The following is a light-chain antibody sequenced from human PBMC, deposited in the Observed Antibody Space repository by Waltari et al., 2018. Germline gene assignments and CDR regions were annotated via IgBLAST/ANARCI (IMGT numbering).Light chain of an antibody. CDR3: AVWDDNLYGVV. CDR2: RNF. Sequence: QSVLTQPPSASGAPGQRVTISCSGSSSNIGSNSVYWYQQFPGTAPRLLIYRNFQGPSGVPERFSGSTSGTSASLAISGLRSEEEADYYCAVWDDNLYGVVFGGGTKLTVL. CDR1: SSNIGSNS. J-gene: IGLJ2*01. V-gene: IGLV1-47*01.